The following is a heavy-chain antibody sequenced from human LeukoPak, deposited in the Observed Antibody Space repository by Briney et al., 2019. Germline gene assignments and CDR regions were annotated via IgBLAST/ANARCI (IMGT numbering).Heavy chain of an antibody. CDR1: GYTFTGYY. CDR2: INPNSGGT. Sequence: GASVKVSCKASGYTFTGYYMHWVRQAPGQVLEWMGWINPNSGGTNYAQKFQGRVTMTRDTSISTAYMELSRLRSDDTAVYYCARHNYYDFWSGYLGYWGQGTLVTVSS. J-gene: IGHJ4*02. V-gene: IGHV1-2*02. D-gene: IGHD3-3*01. CDR3: ARHNYYDFWSGYLGY.